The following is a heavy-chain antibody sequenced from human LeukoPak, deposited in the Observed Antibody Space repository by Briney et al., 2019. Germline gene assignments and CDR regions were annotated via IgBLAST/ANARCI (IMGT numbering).Heavy chain of an antibody. Sequence: PGRSLSLSCAASGFTFSNYGIHWVRQAPGKGLEWVALISYDGSNTWYTDSVKGRFTISRDNSKNTLYLQMNSLRAEDTAVYYCARRAGAYSHPYDYWGQGTLVTVSS. CDR2: ISYDGSNT. V-gene: IGHV3-30*14. CDR1: GFTFSNYG. D-gene: IGHD4/OR15-4a*01. CDR3: ARRAGAYSHPYDY. J-gene: IGHJ4*02.